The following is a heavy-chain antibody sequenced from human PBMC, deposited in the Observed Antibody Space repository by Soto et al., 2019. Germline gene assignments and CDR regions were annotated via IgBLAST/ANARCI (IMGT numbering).Heavy chain of an antibody. Sequence: QVQLVESGGGVVQPGRSLRLSCAASGFTFSSYGMHWVRQAPGKGLEWVAVISYDGSNKYYADSVKGRFTIYRNNTKDTRYMQMNSLRTENTAVYYWAKGGGGEDGSYATYYWGQGTLVTVSS. J-gene: IGHJ4*02. CDR3: AKGGGGEDGSYATYY. V-gene: IGHV3-30*18. D-gene: IGHD2-2*01. CDR2: ISYDGSNK. CDR1: GFTFSSYG.